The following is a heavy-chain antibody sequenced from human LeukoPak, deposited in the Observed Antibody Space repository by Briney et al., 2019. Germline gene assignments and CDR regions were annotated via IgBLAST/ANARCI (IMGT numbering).Heavy chain of an antibody. J-gene: IGHJ4*02. CDR1: GLTLTDFW. CDR2: IKPDGSER. V-gene: IGHV3-7*03. Sequence: GGSLGLSCAASGLTLTDFWMNWVRLAPGRGLEWLANIKPDGSERYYVDSVKDRFDISRDNAKNEVYREMNSVRAEDTGVYYCSGRDSSRSPRAYWGQGTMVSVSS. CDR3: SGRDSSRSPRAY. D-gene: IGHD2-2*01.